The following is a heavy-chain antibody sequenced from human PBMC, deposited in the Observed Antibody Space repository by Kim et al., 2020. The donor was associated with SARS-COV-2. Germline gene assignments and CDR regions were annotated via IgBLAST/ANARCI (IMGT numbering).Heavy chain of an antibody. V-gene: IGHV5-51*01. J-gene: IGHJ6*02. D-gene: IGHD2-2*01. CDR2: IYPGDSDT. CDR1: GYSFTSYW. CDR3: ARMLGYCSSTSCPLYYYGMDV. Sequence: GESLKISCKGSGYSFTSYWIGWVRQMPGKGLEWMGIIYPGDSDTRYSPSFQGQVTISADKSISTAYLQWSSLKASDTAMYYCARMLGYCSSTSCPLYYYGMDVWGQGTTVTVSS.